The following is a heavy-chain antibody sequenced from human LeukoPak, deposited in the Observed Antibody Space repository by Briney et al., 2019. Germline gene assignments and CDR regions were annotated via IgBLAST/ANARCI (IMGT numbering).Heavy chain of an antibody. CDR3: AKDRAVYYYMDV. V-gene: IGHV3-30*02. Sequence: GGSLRLSCAASGFTFSSYGMHRVRQAPGKGLEWVAFIRYDGSNKYYADSVKGRFTISRDNSKNTLYLQMNSLRAEDTAVYYCAKDRAVYYYMDVWGKGTTVTVSS. J-gene: IGHJ6*03. CDR2: IRYDGSNK. CDR1: GFTFSSYG.